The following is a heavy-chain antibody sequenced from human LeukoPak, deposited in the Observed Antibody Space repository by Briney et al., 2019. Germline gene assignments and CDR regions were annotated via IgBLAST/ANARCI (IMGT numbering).Heavy chain of an antibody. D-gene: IGHD1-26*01. V-gene: IGHV1-69*13. CDR2: FIPIFGTA. J-gene: IGHJ4*02. Sequence: ASVKVSCKASGGTFSSYAISWVRQAPGQGLEWMGGFIPIFGTANYAQKFQGRVTITADESTSTAYMELSSLRSEDTAVYYCARGGSYLTPFDYWGQGTLVTVSS. CDR3: ARGGSYLTPFDY. CDR1: GGTFSSYA.